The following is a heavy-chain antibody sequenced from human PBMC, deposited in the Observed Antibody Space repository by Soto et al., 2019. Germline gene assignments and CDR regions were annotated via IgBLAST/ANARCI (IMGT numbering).Heavy chain of an antibody. CDR2: IYYGGST. J-gene: IGHJ5*02. Sequence: PSETLSLTCTVSGGSISSGDYYWSWIRQPPGKGLEWIGYIYYGGSTNYNPSLKSRVTISVDTSKNQFSLKLSSVTAADTAVYYCARRRGYCSSTSCYLWFDPWGQGTLVTVSS. V-gene: IGHV4-30-4*01. D-gene: IGHD2-2*01. CDR3: ARRRGYCSSTSCYLWFDP. CDR1: GGSISSGDYY.